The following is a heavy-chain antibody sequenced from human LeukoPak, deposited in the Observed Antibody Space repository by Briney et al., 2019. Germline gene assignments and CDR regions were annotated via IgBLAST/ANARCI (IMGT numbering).Heavy chain of an antibody. J-gene: IGHJ1*01. CDR1: GFTFSNCW. CDR3: ARAPSEVGGYYPEYFRH. Sequence: QPGGSLRLSCAAAGFTFSNCWMHLVRQAPGKGLVWVSRIKSDGRTNYADSVKGRFTISRDNAKNTVSLQMNSLRAEDTGVYYCARAPSEVGGYYPEYFRHWGQGTLVTVSS. CDR2: IKSDGRT. V-gene: IGHV3-74*01. D-gene: IGHD3-22*01.